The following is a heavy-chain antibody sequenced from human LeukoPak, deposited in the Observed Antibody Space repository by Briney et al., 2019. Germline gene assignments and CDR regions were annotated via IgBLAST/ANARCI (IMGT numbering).Heavy chain of an antibody. CDR3: ATGSGIRDVRGVDY. Sequence: SETLSLTCAVYSGSFSGYYWSWIRQPPGKGLEWIGEINHSGSTNYNPSLKSRVTISVDTSKNQFSLKLSSVTAADTAVYYCATGSGIRDVRGVDYWGQGTLVTVSS. CDR2: INHSGST. J-gene: IGHJ4*02. CDR1: SGSFSGYY. V-gene: IGHV4-34*01. D-gene: IGHD3-10*01.